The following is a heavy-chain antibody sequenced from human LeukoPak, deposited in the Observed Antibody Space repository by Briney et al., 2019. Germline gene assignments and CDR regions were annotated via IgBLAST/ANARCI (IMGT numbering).Heavy chain of an antibody. CDR2: ISSSGSTI. Sequence: PGGSLRLSCAASGFTFSDYYMSWIRQAPGKGLDWVSYISSSGSTIYYADSVKGRFTISRDNAKNSLYLQMNSLRAEDTAVYYCARDGLGCSSTSCPSPFDYWGQGTLVTVSS. V-gene: IGHV3-11*04. D-gene: IGHD2-2*01. J-gene: IGHJ4*02. CDR3: ARDGLGCSSTSCPSPFDY. CDR1: GFTFSDYY.